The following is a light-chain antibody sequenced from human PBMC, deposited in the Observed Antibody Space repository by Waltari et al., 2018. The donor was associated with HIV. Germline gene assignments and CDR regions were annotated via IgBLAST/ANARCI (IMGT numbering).Light chain of an antibody. CDR2: DVT. J-gene: IGLJ2*01. CDR3: SSYSGSNTFV. CDR1: SSEVGGYNS. V-gene: IGLV2-8*01. Sequence: QSALTQPPSASGSPGQSVTISCTGTSSEVGGYNSFSWYQQLPGRAPKLMIYDVTKRPSRVPDRFSGSKSGNTASLTVSGLQAEDEADYFCSSYSGSNTFVFGGGTKLTVL.